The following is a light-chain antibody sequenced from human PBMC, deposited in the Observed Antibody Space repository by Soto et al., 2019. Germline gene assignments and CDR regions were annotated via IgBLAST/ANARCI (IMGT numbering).Light chain of an antibody. CDR2: DIS. V-gene: IGKV3D-15*01. CDR1: QSVSSN. Sequence: EIVMTQSPATLSVSPGERATLSCRASQSVSSNLAWYQQKPGQAPSLLIYDISARATGIPTRFSGSGSGTEFTLTISSLQSEDFADYYCQQYTDWPLTFGGGTKVEIK. CDR3: QQYTDWPLT. J-gene: IGKJ4*01.